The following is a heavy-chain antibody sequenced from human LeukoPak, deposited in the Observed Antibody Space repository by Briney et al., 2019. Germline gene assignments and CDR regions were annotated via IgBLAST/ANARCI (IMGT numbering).Heavy chain of an antibody. J-gene: IGHJ4*02. CDR1: GGSFSGYY. V-gene: IGHV4-34*01. D-gene: IGHD6-19*01. CDR3: ARHVAVAGNGEGYFDY. CDR2: INHSGST. Sequence: SETLSLTCAVYGGSFSGYYWSWIRQPPGKGLEWIGEINHSGSTNYNPSLKSRVTISVDTSKNQFSLKLSSVTAADTAVYYCARHVAVAGNGEGYFDYWGQGTLVTVSS.